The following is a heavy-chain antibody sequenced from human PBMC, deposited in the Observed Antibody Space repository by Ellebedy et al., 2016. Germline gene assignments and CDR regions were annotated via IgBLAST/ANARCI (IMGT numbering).Heavy chain of an antibody. D-gene: IGHD1-1*01. CDR1: GFTVTSND. CDR2: LYSGGAT. V-gene: IGHV3-53*01. CDR3: VTKHDAAFHI. Sequence: GGSLRLXXAVSGFTVTSNDMSWVRQSPGKGLECVSLLYSGGATYYAKSVEGRFTITSDRSKRTLYLQMSGLGAEDTAMYYCVTKHDAAFHIWGRGTMVTVS. J-gene: IGHJ3*02.